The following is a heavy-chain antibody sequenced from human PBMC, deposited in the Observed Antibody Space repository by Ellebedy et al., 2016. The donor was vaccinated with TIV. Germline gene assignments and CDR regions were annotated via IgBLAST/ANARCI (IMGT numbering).Heavy chain of an antibody. Sequence: AASVKVSCKASGYTFTGYYMHWVRQAPGQGLEWMGWISAYNGNTNYAQKLQGRVTMTTDTSTSTAYMELRSLRSDDTAVYYCARLPTGIVGAVIFDYWGQGTLVTVSS. D-gene: IGHD1-26*01. V-gene: IGHV1-18*04. CDR1: GYTFTGYY. J-gene: IGHJ4*02. CDR2: ISAYNGNT. CDR3: ARLPTGIVGAVIFDY.